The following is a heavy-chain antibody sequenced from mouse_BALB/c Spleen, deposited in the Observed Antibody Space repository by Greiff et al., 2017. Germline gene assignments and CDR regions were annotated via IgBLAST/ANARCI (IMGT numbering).Heavy chain of an antibody. CDR2: INPSSGYT. V-gene: IGHV1-4*01. J-gene: IGHJ1*01. CDR3: AKRGVVAPNWYFDV. D-gene: IGHD1-1*01. Sequence: VQLQESGAELARPGASVKMSCKASGYTFTSYTMHWVKQRPGQGLEWIGYINPSSGYTNYNQKFKDKATLTADKSSSTAYMQLSSLTSEDSAVYYCAKRGVVAPNWYFDVWGAGTTGTVSS. CDR1: GYTFTSYT.